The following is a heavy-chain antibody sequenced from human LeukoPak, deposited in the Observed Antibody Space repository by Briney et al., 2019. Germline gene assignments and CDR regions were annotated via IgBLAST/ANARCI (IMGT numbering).Heavy chain of an antibody. J-gene: IGHJ4*02. CDR3: AKDVRIVWFGEEWVFDY. V-gene: IGHV3-23*01. CDR2: ISGSGGST. Sequence: GGSLRLSCAASGFTFSSYAMSWVRQAPGKGLGWVSAISGSGGSTYYADSVKGRFTISRDNSKNTLYLQMNSLRAEDTAVYYRAKDVRIVWFGEEWVFDYWGQGTLVTVSS. D-gene: IGHD3-10*01. CDR1: GFTFSSYA.